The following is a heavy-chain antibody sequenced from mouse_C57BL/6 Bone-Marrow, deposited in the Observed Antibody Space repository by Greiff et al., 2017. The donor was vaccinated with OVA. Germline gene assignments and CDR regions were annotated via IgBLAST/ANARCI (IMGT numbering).Heavy chain of an antibody. Sequence: QQSGAELARPGASVKLSCKASGYTFTSYGISWVKQRTGQGLEWIGEIYPRSGNTYYNEKFKGKATLTADKSSSTAYMELRSLTSEDSAVYFCARRGYYGYGLWYFDVWGTGTTVTVSS. V-gene: IGHV1-81*01. CDR1: GYTFTSYG. D-gene: IGHD2-2*01. CDR2: IYPRSGNT. J-gene: IGHJ1*03. CDR3: ARRGYYGYGLWYFDV.